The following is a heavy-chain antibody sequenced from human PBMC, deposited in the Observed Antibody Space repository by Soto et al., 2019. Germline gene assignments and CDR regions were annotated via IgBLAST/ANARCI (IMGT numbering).Heavy chain of an antibody. CDR3: ARPKMYMTIFDS. J-gene: IGHJ4*01. CDR1: GFNFSNYW. V-gene: IGHV3-74*01. Sequence: PGGSLRLSCAASGFNFSNYWMHWVRQPPGKGLEWVSRIESDGTKTNYADSVEGRFTISRDNTKNTLYLQMNSLRAEDTAVYYCARPKMYMTIFDSWGQGILVTVSS. D-gene: IGHD1-1*01. CDR2: IESDGTKT.